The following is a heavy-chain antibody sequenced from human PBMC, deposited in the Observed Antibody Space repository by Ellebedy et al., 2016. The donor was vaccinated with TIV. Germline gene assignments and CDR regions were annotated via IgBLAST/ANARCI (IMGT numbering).Heavy chain of an antibody. J-gene: IGHJ4*02. CDR1: GYSFTSYW. V-gene: IGHV5-51*01. D-gene: IGHD2-2*02. CDR3: ARHLDCSSTSCYMAVGDY. Sequence: GESLKISXKGSGYSFTSYWIGWVRQMPGKGLEWMGIIYPGDSGTRYSPSFQGQVTISADKSISTAYLQWSSLKASDTAMYYCARHLDCSSTSCYMAVGDYWGQGTLVTVSS. CDR2: IYPGDSGT.